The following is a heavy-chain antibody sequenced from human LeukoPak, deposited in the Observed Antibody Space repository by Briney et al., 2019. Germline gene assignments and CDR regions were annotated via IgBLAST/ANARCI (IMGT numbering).Heavy chain of an antibody. D-gene: IGHD3-22*01. V-gene: IGHV4-59*01. Sequence: SETLSLTCTVSGGSISSYCWSWIRQPPGKGLEWIGYIYYSGSTNYNPSLKSRVTISVDTSKNQFSLKLSSVTAADTAVYYCARDSYHYDSSGYPANWFDPWGQGTLVTVSS. CDR3: ARDSYHYDSSGYPANWFDP. J-gene: IGHJ5*02. CDR2: IYYSGST. CDR1: GGSISSYC.